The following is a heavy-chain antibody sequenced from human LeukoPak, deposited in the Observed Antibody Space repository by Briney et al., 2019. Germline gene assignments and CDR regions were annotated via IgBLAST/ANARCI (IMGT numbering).Heavy chain of an antibody. CDR2: ISSSGSTI. J-gene: IGHJ4*02. D-gene: IGHD3-22*01. V-gene: IGHV3-11*04. CDR3: ALGYYDSSGPFDY. CDR1: GFTFSDYY. Sequence: GGSLRLSCAASGFTFSDYYMSWIRQAPGKGLEWVSYISSSGSTIYYADSVEGRFTISRDNAKNSLYLQMNSLRAEDTAVYYCALGYYDSSGPFDYWGQGTLVTVSS.